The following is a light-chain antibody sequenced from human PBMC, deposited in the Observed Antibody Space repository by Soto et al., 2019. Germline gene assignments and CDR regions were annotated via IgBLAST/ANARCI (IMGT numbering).Light chain of an antibody. CDR1: QSVSIL. CDR3: QQYATSPLT. CDR2: GAL. J-gene: IGKJ4*01. V-gene: IGKV3-20*01. Sequence: EVVLTQSPATLSVSPGERATLSFSSSQSVSILLAWYQQKPGQAPRLLIYGALSRATGIPDRFSGSGSGTDFTLTISRLEPEDFALYYCQQYATSPLTFGGGTKVDIK.